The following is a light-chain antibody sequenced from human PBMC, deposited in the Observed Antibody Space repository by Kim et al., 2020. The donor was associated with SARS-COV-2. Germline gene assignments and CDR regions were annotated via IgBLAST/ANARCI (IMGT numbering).Light chain of an antibody. V-gene: IGLV1-51*01. CDR1: SSNIGNNY. CDR3: GTWDSSLSAVL. CDR2: DNN. Sequence: SVLTQPPSVSAAPGQKVAMSCSGSSSNIGNNYVSWYQQLPGTAPKLLIYDNNKRPSGIPDRFSGSKSGTSATLGITGLQTGDEADYYCGTWDSSLSAVLFRGGTQLTVL. J-gene: IGLJ2*01.